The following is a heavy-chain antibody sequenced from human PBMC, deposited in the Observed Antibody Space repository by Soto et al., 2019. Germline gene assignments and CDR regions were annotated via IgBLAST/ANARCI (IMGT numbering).Heavy chain of an antibody. J-gene: IGHJ4*02. D-gene: IGHD3-10*01. Sequence: EVQLLESGGDLVQPGGSLRLSCVASGFTFGSRAMSWVRQAPGEGLEWVSSITDTGGDTKYADSVRGRFTISRDNSKNTLYLQMSSLRAEDSAVSYCARGSKDSYPGSRIFDFWGRGTLVTVSS. CDR1: GFTFGSRA. V-gene: IGHV3-23*01. CDR2: ITDTGGDT. CDR3: ARGSKDSYPGSRIFDF.